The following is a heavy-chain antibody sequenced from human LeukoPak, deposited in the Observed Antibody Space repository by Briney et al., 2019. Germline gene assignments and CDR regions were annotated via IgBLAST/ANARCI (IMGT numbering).Heavy chain of an antibody. V-gene: IGHV1-69*05. CDR3: ARVGRSRGSLPNSYYYMDV. J-gene: IGHJ6*03. CDR2: IIPIFGSA. Sequence: SVKVSCKASRDIFNSYSISWVRQAPGQGLEWMGGIIPIFGSANYAQTFQGRVTITTDQSTSTAYMELSSLSSEDTAVYYCARVGRSRGSLPNSYYYMDVWGKGTTVTVSS. D-gene: IGHD1-26*01. CDR1: RDIFNSYS.